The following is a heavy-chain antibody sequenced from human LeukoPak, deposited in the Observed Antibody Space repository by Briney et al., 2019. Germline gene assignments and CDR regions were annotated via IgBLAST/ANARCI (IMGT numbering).Heavy chain of an antibody. V-gene: IGHV3-30*04. CDR3: ARLPRSGWYDFYDY. CDR2: ISYDGSNK. Sequence: GGSLRLSCAASGFSFSSYAVHWVRQAPGKGLEWVAVISYDGSNKYYADSVKGRFTISRDNSKNTLYLQVNSLRAEDTAVYYCARLPRSGWYDFYDYWGQGTLVTVSS. D-gene: IGHD6-19*01. CDR1: GFSFSSYA. J-gene: IGHJ4*02.